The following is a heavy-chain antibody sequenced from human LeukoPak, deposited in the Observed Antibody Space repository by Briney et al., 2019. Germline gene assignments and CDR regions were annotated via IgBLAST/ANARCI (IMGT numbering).Heavy chain of an antibody. J-gene: IGHJ4*02. CDR1: GFSFSSYA. V-gene: IGHV3-7*01. D-gene: IGHD4-23*01. CDR3: AKAVGYTGNSYYFDY. CDR2: IKVDGSEK. Sequence: GGSLRLSCAASGFSFSSYAMSWVRQAPGKGLEWVANIKVDGSEKYYVDSVKGRFTISRDNAKNSLYLQMNSLRAEDTAVYYCAKAVGYTGNSYYFDYWGQGTLVTVSS.